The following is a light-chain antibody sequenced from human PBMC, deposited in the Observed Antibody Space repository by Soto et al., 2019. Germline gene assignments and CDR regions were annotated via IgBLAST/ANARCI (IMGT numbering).Light chain of an antibody. J-gene: IGKJ2*01. CDR1: QSINIY. CDR3: QQSYRIPYT. CDR2: GAS. V-gene: IGKV1-39*01. Sequence: IQMTQSPSSLSASVGDSVTVTCRASQSINIYLNWYQQKPGKAPTLLIYGASSLPSGVPSRFTGGGSRTDFTLTISSLQPEDFATYYCQQSYRIPYTFGQGTKLEIK.